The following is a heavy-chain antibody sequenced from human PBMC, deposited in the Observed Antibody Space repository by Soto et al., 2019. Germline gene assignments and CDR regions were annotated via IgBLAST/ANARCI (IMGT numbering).Heavy chain of an antibody. J-gene: IGHJ3*02. CDR2: ISAYNGNT. Sequence: ASVKVSCKASGYTFTSYGISWVRQAPGQGLEWMGWISAYNGNTNYAQKLQGRVTMTTDTSTSTAYMELRSLRSDDTAVYYCARDAAPYYYDSSAHDAFDIWGQGTMVTVSS. CDR3: ARDAAPYYYDSSAHDAFDI. CDR1: GYTFTSYG. D-gene: IGHD3-22*01. V-gene: IGHV1-18*01.